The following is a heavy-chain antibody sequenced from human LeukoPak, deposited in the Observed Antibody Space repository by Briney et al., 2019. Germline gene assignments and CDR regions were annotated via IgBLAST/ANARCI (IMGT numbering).Heavy chain of an antibody. V-gene: IGHV1-2*02. J-gene: IGHJ4*02. D-gene: IGHD2-2*01. CDR2: INPNSGGT. Sequence: ASVKVSCKASGYTFTCYYMHWVRQAPGQGLEWMGWINPNSGGTNYAQKFQGRVTMTRDTSISTAYMELSRLRSDDTAVYYCARDRRIVVVPAAKYYFDYWGQGTLVTVSS. CDR3: ARDRRIVVVPAAKYYFDY. CDR1: GYTFTCYY.